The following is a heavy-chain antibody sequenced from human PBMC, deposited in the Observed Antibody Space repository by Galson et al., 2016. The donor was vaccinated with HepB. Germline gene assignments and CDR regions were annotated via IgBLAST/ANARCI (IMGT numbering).Heavy chain of an antibody. D-gene: IGHD2-21*02. Sequence: ETLSLTCAVSGGPISSSKWWSWVRQPPGEGPEWIGEISLSGGTSYIPSLKSRVTISIDKSKDQFSLKLSSVTAADTAVFYCARGCPGGGDCQGGLDYWGQGILVTVSS. V-gene: IGHV4-4*02. J-gene: IGHJ4*02. CDR1: GGPISSSKW. CDR2: ISLSGGT. CDR3: ARGCPGGGDCQGGLDY.